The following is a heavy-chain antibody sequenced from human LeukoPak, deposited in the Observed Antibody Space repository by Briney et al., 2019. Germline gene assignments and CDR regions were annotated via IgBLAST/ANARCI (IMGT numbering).Heavy chain of an antibody. V-gene: IGHV4-59*08. D-gene: IGHD3-3*01. CDR3: ARALRYDFWSGTPYFDY. J-gene: IGHJ4*02. Sequence: SETQSLTCTVSGDSISSYYWSWIRQPPGKGLEWIGYIYYSGSTNYNPSLKSRVTISVDTSKNQFSLKLSSVTAADTAVYYCARALRYDFWSGTPYFDYWGQGTLVTVSS. CDR1: GDSISSYY. CDR2: IYYSGST.